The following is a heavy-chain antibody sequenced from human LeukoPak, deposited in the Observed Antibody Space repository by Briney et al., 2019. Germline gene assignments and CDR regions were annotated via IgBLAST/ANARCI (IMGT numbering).Heavy chain of an antibody. CDR3: ARRRKYYYYYMDV. CDR2: IIPIFGTA. J-gene: IGHJ6*03. Sequence: SVKVSCKASGGTFSSYAISWVRQAPGQGLEWMGGIIPIFGTANYAQKFQGRVTMTRNTSISTAYMELSSLRSEDTAVYYCARRRKYYYYYMDVWGKGTTVTISS. V-gene: IGHV1-69*05. CDR1: GGTFSSYA.